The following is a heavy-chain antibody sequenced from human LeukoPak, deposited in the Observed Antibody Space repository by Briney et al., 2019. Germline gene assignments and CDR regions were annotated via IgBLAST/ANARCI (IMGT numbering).Heavy chain of an antibody. D-gene: IGHD5-24*01. J-gene: IGHJ4*02. CDR1: GGSFSGYY. CDR2: INHSGST. V-gene: IGHV4-34*01. CDR3: ARLRDGRWLLEY. Sequence: SETLSLTCAVYGGSFSGYYWSWIRQPPGKGLEWIGEINHSGSTSYNPSLKSRVTISEDRSKNQFSLKLSSVTAADTAVYYCARLRDGRWLLEYWGQGTLVTVSS.